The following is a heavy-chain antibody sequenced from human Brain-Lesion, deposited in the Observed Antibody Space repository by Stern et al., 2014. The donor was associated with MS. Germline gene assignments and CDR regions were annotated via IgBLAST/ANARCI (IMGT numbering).Heavy chain of an antibody. CDR1: GVTFSSYG. J-gene: IGHJ4*02. D-gene: IGHD3-10*01. CDR2: ISYDGSDT. V-gene: IGHV3-30*18. CDR3: VKRGITEVRGVRLGDY. Sequence: VQLVEPGGGVVQPGRSLRLTCTVSGVTFSSYGMHWVRQAPGKGLEWVSVISYDGSDTYYAESVKGRFTISRDNSKNTLYLEMRSPRPEDTAVYYCVKRGITEVRGVRLGDYWGPGTLVIVSS.